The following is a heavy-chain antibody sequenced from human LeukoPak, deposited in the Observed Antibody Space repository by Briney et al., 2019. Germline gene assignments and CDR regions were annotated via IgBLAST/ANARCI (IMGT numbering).Heavy chain of an antibody. J-gene: IGHJ6*02. CDR3: AVLHYYAMDV. D-gene: IGHD2-8*01. CDR1: SSGDYY. CDR2: ISWNSGTK. V-gene: IGHV3-9*01. Sequence: SSGDYYWSWIRQPPGKGLEWVSGISWNSGTKGYADSVKGRFTISRDNAKNSLYLQMNSLRGEDAALYYCAVLHYYAMDVWGQGTTVTVSS.